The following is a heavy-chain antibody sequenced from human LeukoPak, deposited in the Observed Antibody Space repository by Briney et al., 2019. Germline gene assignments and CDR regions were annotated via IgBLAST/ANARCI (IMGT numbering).Heavy chain of an antibody. J-gene: IGHJ1*01. CDR2: ISGSGGST. CDR3: AKAAEISITGTVFAEYFQH. V-gene: IGHV3-23*01. CDR1: GFTFSSYA. D-gene: IGHD1-7*01. Sequence: PGGSLRLSCAASGFTFSSYAMSWVRQAPGKGLEWVSAISGSGGSTYYADSVKGRFTISRDNSKNTLYLQMNSLRAEDTAVYYCAKAAEISITGTVFAEYFQHWGQGTLVTVSS.